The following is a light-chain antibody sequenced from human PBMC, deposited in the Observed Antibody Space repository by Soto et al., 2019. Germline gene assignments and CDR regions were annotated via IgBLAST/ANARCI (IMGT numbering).Light chain of an antibody. Sequence: EIVMTHSPATLSVSPGERATLSSRASQSVSSYLAWFQQKPGQAPRLLIYDASTRATGIPVRFSGSGSGTEFTLTISSLQSEDFGVYYCQQNKDWPGTFGQGTKVDIK. CDR2: DAS. J-gene: IGKJ1*01. CDR1: QSVSSY. V-gene: IGKV3-15*01. CDR3: QQNKDWPGT.